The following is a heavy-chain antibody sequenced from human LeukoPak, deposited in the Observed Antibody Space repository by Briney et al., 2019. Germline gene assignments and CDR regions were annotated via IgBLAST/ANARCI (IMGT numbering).Heavy chain of an antibody. J-gene: IGHJ2*01. CDR3: ARRATSYEYFDL. CDR1: GYSFATYW. V-gene: IGHV5-51*01. D-gene: IGHD2-15*01. Sequence: GESLKISCKGSGYSFATYWIGRVRQMPGKGLEWMGIIYPGDSDTRYSPSFQGQVTISADKSITTASLQWRSLKASDTAMYYCARRATSYEYFDLWGRGTLVTVSS. CDR2: IYPGDSDT.